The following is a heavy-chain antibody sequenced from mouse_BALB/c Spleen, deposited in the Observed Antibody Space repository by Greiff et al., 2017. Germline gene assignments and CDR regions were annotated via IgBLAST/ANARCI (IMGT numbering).Heavy chain of an antibody. Sequence: VMLVESGPGLVAPSQSLSITCTVSGFSLTGYGVNWVRQPPGKGLEWLGMIWGDGSTDYNSALKSRLSISKDNSKSQVFLKMNSLQTDDTARYYCARSRQLGLRSAMDYWGQGTSVTVSS. V-gene: IGHV2-6-7*01. J-gene: IGHJ4*01. CDR2: IWGDGST. CDR3: ARSRQLGLRSAMDY. CDR1: GFSLTGYG. D-gene: IGHD3-2*01.